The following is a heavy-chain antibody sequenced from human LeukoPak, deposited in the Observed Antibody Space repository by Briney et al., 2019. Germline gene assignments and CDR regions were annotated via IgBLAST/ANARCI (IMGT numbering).Heavy chain of an antibody. CDR3: ARGPYYYDSSGYYNY. J-gene: IGHJ4*02. CDR2: ISGSGGST. CDR1: GFTFSSYA. V-gene: IGHV3-23*01. D-gene: IGHD3-22*01. Sequence: GGSLRLSCAASGFTFSSYAMSWVRQAPGKGLEWVSAISGSGGSTYYADSVKGRFTISRDNSKNTLYLQMNSLRAEDTAVYYCARGPYYYDSSGYYNYWGQGTLVTVSS.